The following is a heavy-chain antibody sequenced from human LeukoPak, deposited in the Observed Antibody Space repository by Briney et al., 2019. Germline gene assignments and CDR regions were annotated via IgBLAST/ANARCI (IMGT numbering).Heavy chain of an antibody. CDR1: ALTVSSNY. CDR3: ARYGGGNYRLFFDY. V-gene: IGHV3-53*01. CDR2: IYSGGST. J-gene: IGHJ4*02. D-gene: IGHD4-23*01. Sequence: GGSLRLSCAASALTVSSNYMSWDRQAPGKGLEWFSVIYSGGSTYYADSVKGRFTISRDNSKNTLYLQMNSLRAEDTAVYYCARYGGGNYRLFFDYWGQGTLVTVSS.